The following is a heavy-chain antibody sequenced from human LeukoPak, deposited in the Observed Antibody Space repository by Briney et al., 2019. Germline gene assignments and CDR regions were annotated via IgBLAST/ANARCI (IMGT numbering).Heavy chain of an antibody. J-gene: IGHJ4*02. V-gene: IGHV3-23*01. CDR2: ISASGGST. CDR1: GLTFSSYA. D-gene: IGHD6-13*01. CDR3: TMQVAAAGINY. Sequence: GGSLRLSCAASGLTFSSYAMGWVRQAPGKGLAWVSTISASGGSTFYADSVRGRFTISRDNSKNTLYLQVSSLRAEDTALYYCTMQVAAAGINYWGQGTLVTVSS.